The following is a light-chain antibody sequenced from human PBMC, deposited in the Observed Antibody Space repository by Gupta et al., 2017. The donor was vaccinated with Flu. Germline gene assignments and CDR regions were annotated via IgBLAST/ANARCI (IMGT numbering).Light chain of an antibody. V-gene: IGKV1-5*03. J-gene: IGKJ1*01. CDR1: QSISSW. CDR2: KAS. CDR3: QQYNSDPWT. Sequence: DIQMTQSPSTLSASVGDRVTITCRASQSISSWLAWYQQKPGKALKLLIYKASTLQSGVPSRFSGSGSGTEFTLTISSLQPDDFATYHCQQYNSDPWTFGQGTKVEIK.